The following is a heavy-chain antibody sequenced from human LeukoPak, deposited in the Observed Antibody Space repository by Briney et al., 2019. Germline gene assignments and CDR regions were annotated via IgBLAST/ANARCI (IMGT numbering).Heavy chain of an antibody. CDR2: ISSSSSYI. J-gene: IGHJ6*02. Sequence: PGGSLRLSCAASGFTFSSYSMNWVRQAPGKGLEWVSSISSSSSYIYYADSVKGRFTISRDNAKNSLYLQMNSLRAEDTAVYYCARERSVPVSYYYYGMDVWGQGTTVTVSS. CDR3: ARERSVPVSYYYYGMDV. D-gene: IGHD2-2*01. CDR1: GFTFSSYS. V-gene: IGHV3-21*01.